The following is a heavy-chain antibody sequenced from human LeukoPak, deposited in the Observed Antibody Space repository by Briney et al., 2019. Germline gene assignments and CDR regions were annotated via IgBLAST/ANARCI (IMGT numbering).Heavy chain of an antibody. CDR3: ASPDANYASGMDV. J-gene: IGHJ6*02. V-gene: IGHV1-69*02. CDR2: MIPILDIA. D-gene: IGHD3-16*01. Sequence: XWVRQAXGQGLEWMGRMIPILDIANYAQKFQGRVTITTDKSTSTAYMELSSLRSEDTAVYYCASPDANYASGMDVWGQGTTVTVSS.